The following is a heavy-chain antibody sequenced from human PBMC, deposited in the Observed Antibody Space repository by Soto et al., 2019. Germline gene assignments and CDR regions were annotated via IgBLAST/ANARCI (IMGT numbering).Heavy chain of an antibody. V-gene: IGHV1-69*08. CDR2: IIPILGIA. D-gene: IGHD2-15*01. Sequence: QVQLVQSGAEVKKPGSSVKISCKASGGTFSSYTISWVRQAPGQGLEWMGRIIPILGIANYAQKFQGRVTITADKSTSTAYMELSSLRSEDTAVYYCARDGGYAGPYGMDVWGQGTTATVSS. CDR1: GGTFSSYT. CDR3: ARDGGYAGPYGMDV. J-gene: IGHJ6*02.